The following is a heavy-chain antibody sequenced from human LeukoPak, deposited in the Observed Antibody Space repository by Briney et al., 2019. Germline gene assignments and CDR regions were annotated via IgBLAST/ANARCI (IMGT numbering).Heavy chain of an antibody. CDR2: ISGSGGST. Sequence: GGSLRLSCVASGITFSMYAMSWVRQAPGKGLEWVSAISGSGGSTYYADSVKGRFTISRDNSKNTLYLQMNSLRAEDTAVYYCAKDRAAATDYWGQGTLVTVSS. J-gene: IGHJ4*02. CDR1: GITFSMYA. D-gene: IGHD6-13*01. V-gene: IGHV3-23*01. CDR3: AKDRAAATDY.